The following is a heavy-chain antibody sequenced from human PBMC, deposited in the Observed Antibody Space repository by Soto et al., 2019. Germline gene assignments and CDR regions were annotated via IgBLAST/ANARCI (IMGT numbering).Heavy chain of an antibody. D-gene: IGHD3-3*01. V-gene: IGHV4-39*01. CDR3: ASSTGSYYDFWSGYYKAFDY. CDR2: IYYSGST. CDR1: GGSISSSSYY. J-gene: IGHJ4*02. Sequence: SETLSLTCTVSGGSISSSSYYWGWIRQPPGKGLEWIGSIYYSGSTYYNPSLKSRVTISVDTSKNQFSLKLSSVTAADTAVYYCASSTGSYYDFWSGYYKAFDYWGQGTLVTVS.